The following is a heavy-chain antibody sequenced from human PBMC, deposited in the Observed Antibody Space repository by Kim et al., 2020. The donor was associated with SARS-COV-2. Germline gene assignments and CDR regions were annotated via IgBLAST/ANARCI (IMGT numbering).Heavy chain of an antibody. CDR2: ISSSSSYI. CDR3: ARALSDTIFGVVIMEGYYYGMDV. D-gene: IGHD3-3*01. J-gene: IGHJ6*02. V-gene: IGHV3-21*01. CDR1: GFTFSSYS. Sequence: GGSLRLSCAASGFTFSSYSMNWVRQAPGKGLEWVSSISSSSSYIYYADSVKGRFTISRDNAKNSLYLQMNSLRAEYTAVYYCARALSDTIFGVVIMEGYYYGMDVWGQGTTVTVSS.